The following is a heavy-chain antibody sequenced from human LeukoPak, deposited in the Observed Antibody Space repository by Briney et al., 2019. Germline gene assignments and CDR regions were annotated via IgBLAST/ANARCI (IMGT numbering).Heavy chain of an antibody. Sequence: SETLSLTRTVSGGSISSSSYYWGWIRQPPGKGLEWIGSIYYSGSTYYNPSLKSRVTISVDTSKNQFSLKLSSVTAADTAVYYCAAEVPAAIQLDYWGQGTLVTVSS. D-gene: IGHD2-2*02. CDR1: GGSISSSSYY. CDR3: AAEVPAAIQLDY. CDR2: IYYSGST. J-gene: IGHJ4*02. V-gene: IGHV4-39*07.